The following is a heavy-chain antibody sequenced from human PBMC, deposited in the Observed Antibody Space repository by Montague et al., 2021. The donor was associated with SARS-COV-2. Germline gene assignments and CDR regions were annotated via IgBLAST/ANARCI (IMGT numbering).Heavy chain of an antibody. V-gene: IGHV4-34*01. CDR3: ANFYSGSYNY. J-gene: IGHJ4*01. D-gene: IGHD1-26*01. CDR1: DGSFSDYS. CDR2: INHRGST. Sequence: SETLSLTCAVYDGSFSDYSWTWIRQPPGKGLEWIGEINHRGSTNYNPSLESRVTMSVDNSKNQFSLMLTSVTAADTAVYYCANFYSGSYNYWGHGSLVTVSS.